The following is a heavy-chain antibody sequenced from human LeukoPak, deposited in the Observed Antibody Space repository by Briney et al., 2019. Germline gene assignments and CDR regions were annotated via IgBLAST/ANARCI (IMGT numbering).Heavy chain of an antibody. V-gene: IGHV3-20*04. CDR3: ARDLSSSWYSLAY. D-gene: IGHD6-13*01. J-gene: IGHJ4*02. CDR2: INWDGEAT. CDR1: GVTIADHG. Sequence: SGGSLRLSCAASGVTIADHGMSWVRQAPGKGLEWVSGINWDGEATGYADSVKGRFTISRDNAKKSLYLEMNSLRDDDTALYYCARDLSSSWYSLAYWGQGTLVSVP.